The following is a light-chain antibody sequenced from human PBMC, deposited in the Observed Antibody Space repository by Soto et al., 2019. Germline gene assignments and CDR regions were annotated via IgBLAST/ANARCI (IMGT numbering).Light chain of an antibody. CDR1: QGVSRN. Sequence: DIVITQSPATLSVASGEPVTFSWRASQGVSRNLAWYQHKPGQAPRLLIYDASTRATGIPDRFSGSGSGTDFTLTISRLEPEDFAVYYCQQYGSSPWTFGQGTKVDIK. CDR3: QQYGSSPWT. J-gene: IGKJ1*01. V-gene: IGKV3-20*01. CDR2: DAS.